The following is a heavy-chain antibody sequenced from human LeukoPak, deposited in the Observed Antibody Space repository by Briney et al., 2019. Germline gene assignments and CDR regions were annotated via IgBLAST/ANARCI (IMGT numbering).Heavy chain of an antibody. CDR2: IYSGGTT. D-gene: IGHD6-19*01. CDR3: AKESSGWSDAFDI. J-gene: IGHJ3*02. Sequence: GGSLRLSCAASGFTVSRSYMIWARQAPGKGLEWVSVIYSGGTTYYADSVKGRFTISRDNSKNTLYLQMNSLRAEDTAVYYCAKESSGWSDAFDIWGQGTMVTVSS. CDR1: GFTVSRSY. V-gene: IGHV3-53*01.